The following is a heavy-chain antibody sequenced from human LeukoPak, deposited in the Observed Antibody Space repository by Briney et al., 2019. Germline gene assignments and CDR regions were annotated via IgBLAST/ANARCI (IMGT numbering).Heavy chain of an antibody. D-gene: IGHD6-6*01. Sequence: GGSLRLSCAASGFIFSSYSMNWVRQAPGKGLEWVSYISSSSSSICYADSVKGRFTISRDNAKNSLYLQMNSLRVEDTAVYYCANEYSSSSGIRDWGQGTLVTVSS. CDR2: ISSSSSSI. J-gene: IGHJ4*02. V-gene: IGHV3-48*01. CDR1: GFIFSSYS. CDR3: ANEYSSSSGIRD.